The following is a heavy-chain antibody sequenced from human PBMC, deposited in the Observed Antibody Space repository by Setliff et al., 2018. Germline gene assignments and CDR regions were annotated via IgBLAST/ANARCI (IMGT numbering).Heavy chain of an antibody. CDR1: GFTFRKHA. CDR3: ARDRGGTNPWFDF. J-gene: IGHJ5*01. V-gene: IGHV3-23*01. Sequence: GGSLRLSCTASGFTFRKHALAWVRQAPGKGLQWVSSVSGSGMTRDYTDSVKGRFTVSRDSSQNKIHLQMDSLRAEDTGKYFCARDRGGTNPWFDFWGQGTLVTVSS. CDR2: VSGSGMTR. D-gene: IGHD3-10*01.